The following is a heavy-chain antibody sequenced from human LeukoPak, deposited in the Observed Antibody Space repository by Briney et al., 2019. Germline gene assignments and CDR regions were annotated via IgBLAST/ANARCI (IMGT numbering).Heavy chain of an antibody. CDR2: IKQDGSEK. V-gene: IGHV3-7*01. CDR1: GFTFSSYW. D-gene: IGHD3-3*01. CDR3: ARLRFLELLRYYMDV. J-gene: IGHJ6*03. Sequence: GGSLRLSCAASGFTFSSYWMSWVRQAPGKGLEWVANIKQDGSEKYYVDSVKGRFTISRDNAKNSLYLQMNSLRAEDTAVYYCARLRFLELLRYYMDVWGKGTTVTVSS.